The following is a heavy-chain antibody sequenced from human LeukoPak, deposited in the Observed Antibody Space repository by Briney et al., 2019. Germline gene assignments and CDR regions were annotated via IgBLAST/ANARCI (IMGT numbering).Heavy chain of an antibody. D-gene: IGHD6-19*01. Sequence: SETLSLTCTVTGGSISSYYWSWIRQPPGKGLEWIGYIYYSGSTNYNPSLKSRVTISVDTSKNQFSLKLSSVTAADTAVYYCARTLRVAVGYYFDYWGQGTLVTVSS. V-gene: IGHV4-59*01. CDR2: IYYSGST. CDR1: GGSISSYY. J-gene: IGHJ4*02. CDR3: ARTLRVAVGYYFDY.